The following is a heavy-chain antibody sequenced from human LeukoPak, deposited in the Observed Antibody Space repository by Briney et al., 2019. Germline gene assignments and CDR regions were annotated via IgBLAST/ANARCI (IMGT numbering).Heavy chain of an antibody. V-gene: IGHV1-2*02. CDR1: GYTFTDYY. Sequence: ASVKVSCKASGYTFTDYYMHWVRQAPGQGLEWMGWINPHSGGTDHAQKFQGRVTMTRDTSISTAYMELSRLRSDDTAVYYCARGYSSGAVIRIEYFDYWGQGTLVTVSS. CDR2: INPHSGGT. CDR3: ARGYSSGAVIRIEYFDY. D-gene: IGHD3-22*01. J-gene: IGHJ4*02.